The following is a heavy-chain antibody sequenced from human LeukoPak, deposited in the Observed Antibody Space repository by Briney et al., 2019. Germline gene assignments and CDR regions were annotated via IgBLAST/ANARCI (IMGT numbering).Heavy chain of an antibody. CDR3: ARDGYYYDSSGYEEGIDAFDI. Sequence: KTSQTLSLICSVSRGSISSGGYYWSWIRQPPGKGLEWIGYFDYSGSTYYNPSLKSRVSISVDTSKNQFSLKLSSVTAADTAVYYCARDGYYYDSSGYEEGIDAFDIWGQGTMVTVSS. J-gene: IGHJ3*02. V-gene: IGHV4-31*02. D-gene: IGHD3-22*01. CDR1: RGSISSGGYY. CDR2: FDYSGST.